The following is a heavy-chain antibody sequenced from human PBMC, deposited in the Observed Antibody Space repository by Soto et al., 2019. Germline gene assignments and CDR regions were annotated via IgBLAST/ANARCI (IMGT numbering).Heavy chain of an antibody. CDR2: IHSSGTTL. Sequence: GGSLRLSCVASGFTFSDYYMSWVRQAPGKGLEWVSYIHSSGTTLYYADSVKGRFTISRDNAKNSLYLQMNSLRAEDTAVYYCARDPDTSSKIDYWGQGTLVTVSS. D-gene: IGHD2-2*01. CDR1: GFTFSDYY. J-gene: IGHJ4*02. V-gene: IGHV3-11*01. CDR3: ARDPDTSSKIDY.